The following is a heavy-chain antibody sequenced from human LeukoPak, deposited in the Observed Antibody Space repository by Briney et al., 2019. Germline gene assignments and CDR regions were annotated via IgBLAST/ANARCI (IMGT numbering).Heavy chain of an antibody. J-gene: IGHJ4*02. Sequence: GGSLRLSCAASGFTFSSYGMHWVRQAPGKGLEWVAFIRYDGSNKYYADSVKGRFTISRDNSKNTLYLQMNSLRAEDTAVYYCAKAALGDIVVVPAASALDYWGQGTLVTVSS. V-gene: IGHV3-30*02. CDR1: GFTFSSYG. CDR2: IRYDGSNK. CDR3: AKAALGDIVVVPAASALDY. D-gene: IGHD2-2*01.